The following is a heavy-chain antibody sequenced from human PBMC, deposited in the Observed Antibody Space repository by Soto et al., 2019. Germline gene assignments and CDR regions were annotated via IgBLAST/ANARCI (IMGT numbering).Heavy chain of an antibody. CDR2: IIPIFGTA. J-gene: IGHJ6*02. Sequence: PGESLKFSCKGSGYSFTSYWISWVRQAPGQGLEWMGGIIPIFGTANYAQKFQGRVTITADESTSTAYMELSSLISEDTAVYYCATPCRDIVLMVYTQAPIVACMDVWGQGTTVTVSS. CDR3: ATPCRDIVLMVYTQAPIVACMDV. CDR1: GYSFTSYW. V-gene: IGHV1-69*01. D-gene: IGHD2-8*01.